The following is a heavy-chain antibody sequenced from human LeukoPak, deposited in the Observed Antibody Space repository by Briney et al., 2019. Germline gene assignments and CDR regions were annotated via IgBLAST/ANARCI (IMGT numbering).Heavy chain of an antibody. J-gene: IGHJ4*02. CDR1: GGTFSSYA. CDR2: IIPIFGTA. Sequence: SVKVSCKASGGTFSSYAISWVRQAPGQGLEWMGGIIPIFGTANYAQKFQARVTITADESTSTAYMELSSLRSEDTAVYYCAREKIAAAGVSDYWGQGTLVTVSS. CDR3: AREKIAAAGVSDY. D-gene: IGHD6-13*01. V-gene: IGHV1-69*13.